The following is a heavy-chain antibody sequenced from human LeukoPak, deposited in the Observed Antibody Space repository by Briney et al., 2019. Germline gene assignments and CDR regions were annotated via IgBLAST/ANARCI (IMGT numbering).Heavy chain of an antibody. J-gene: IGHJ3*02. V-gene: IGHV3-11*04. Sequence: GGSLRLSCAASGITFSDHYMGWIRQAPGKGLEWVSYISSSGSSVYYAESLKGRFTISRDNTKNSLYLQMNSPRAEDTAEYYCARAYHDAFDIWGQGTMVTVSS. CDR1: GITFSDHY. CDR3: ARAYHDAFDI. CDR2: ISSSGSSV. D-gene: IGHD2-2*01.